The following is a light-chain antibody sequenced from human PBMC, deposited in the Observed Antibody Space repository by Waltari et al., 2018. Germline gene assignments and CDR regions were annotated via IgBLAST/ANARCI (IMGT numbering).Light chain of an antibody. CDR2: GAS. CDR1: QTVRTTY. CDR3: QQYAISPLT. V-gene: IGKV3-20*01. J-gene: IGKJ4*01. Sequence: EIVLMQSPGTLSLSPGERATLSCRASQTVRTTYLAWYQQKPGQAPTLLIYGASSRATGIPDRFSGSGSGTDFSLTISSLGPEDFAVYYCQQYAISPLTFGGGTKVEIK.